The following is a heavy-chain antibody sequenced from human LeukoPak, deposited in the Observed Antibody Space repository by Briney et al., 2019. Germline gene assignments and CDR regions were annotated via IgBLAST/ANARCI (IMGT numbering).Heavy chain of an antibody. V-gene: IGHV3-30*04. CDR1: GFTFSSYA. J-gene: IGHJ6*03. CDR2: ISYDGSNK. Sequence: GGPLRLSCAASGFTFSSYAMHGVRQAPGKGLEWVAVISYDGSNKYYADSVKGRFTISRDNSKNTLYLQMNSLRAEDTAVYYCARNKWQWLFEGHYMDVWGKGTTVTVSS. CDR3: ARNKWQWLFEGHYMDV. D-gene: IGHD6-19*01.